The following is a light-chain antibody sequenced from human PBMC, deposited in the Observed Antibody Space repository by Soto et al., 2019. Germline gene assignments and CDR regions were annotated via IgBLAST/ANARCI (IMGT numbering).Light chain of an antibody. CDR2: SNN. CDR1: SSNIGSNT. J-gene: IGLJ2*01. CDR3: AAWDDSLNGPV. Sequence: QSVLTQPPSASGTPGQRVTISCSGSSSNIGSNTVNWYQQLPGAAPKLLMYSNNLRPSGVPDRLSGSKSATSASLAISGLQSEDEADYYCAAWDDSLNGPVFGGGTKLTVL. V-gene: IGLV1-44*01.